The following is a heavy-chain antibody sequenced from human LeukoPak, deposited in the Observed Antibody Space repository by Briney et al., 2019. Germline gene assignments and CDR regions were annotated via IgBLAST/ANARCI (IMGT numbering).Heavy chain of an antibody. CDR1: GFTFSSYW. D-gene: IGHD3-22*01. V-gene: IGHV3-7*01. CDR3: ARFQYYYASSGSLPPDY. CDR2: IKQDGSEK. Sequence: GGSLRLSCAASGFTFSSYWMSWVRQAPGKGLEWVANIKQDGSEKYYVDSVKGRFTISRDNAKNSLYLQMNSLRAEDTAVYYCARFQYYYASSGSLPPDYWGHGTLVTVSS. J-gene: IGHJ4*01.